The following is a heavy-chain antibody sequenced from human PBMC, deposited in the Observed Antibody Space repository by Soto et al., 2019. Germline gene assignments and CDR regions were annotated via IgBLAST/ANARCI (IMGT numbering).Heavy chain of an antibody. CDR3: AMVPAAPHWVYYFGMDV. CDR2: IYNNGST. V-gene: IGHV4-59*12. Sequence: SETLSLTCTVSGVSISSYYWSWIRQPPGKALEWIGYIYNNGSTNYNPSLKGRVTITIDSSKNQFSLKLNSVTAADTAVYYCAMVPAAPHWVYYFGMDVWGQGTTVTVSS. J-gene: IGHJ6*02. CDR1: GVSISSYY. D-gene: IGHD2-2*01.